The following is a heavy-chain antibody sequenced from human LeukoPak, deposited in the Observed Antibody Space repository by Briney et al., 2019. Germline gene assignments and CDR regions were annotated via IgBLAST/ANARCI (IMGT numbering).Heavy chain of an antibody. J-gene: IGHJ1*01. Sequence: QTLSLTCAISGDIVSSNSATWNWIRQSPSRGLEWLGRTYYRSKWYKYYAVSVKGRITINPDTSKNQFSLQLNSVTPEDTAVYYCARGPSYFQHWGQGTLVTVSS. CDR1: GDIVSSNSAT. CDR2: TYYRSKWYK. V-gene: IGHV6-1*01. CDR3: ARGPSYFQH.